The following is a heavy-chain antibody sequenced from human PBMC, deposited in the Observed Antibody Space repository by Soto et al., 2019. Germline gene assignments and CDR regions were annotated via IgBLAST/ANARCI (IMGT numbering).Heavy chain of an antibody. CDR2: INPSGGHT. V-gene: IGHV1-46*03. Sequence: QVQLMQSGAEVKKPGASVKVSCKASGNTFTNNYIHWVRQAPGQGLEWRGTINPSGGHTTYAQKVPSRLTMTRDTSPTTPDVTLPSLISADPAACSCAGGGLVVVVTAAFGYWGQGTLVTVSS. CDR1: GNTFTNNY. D-gene: IGHD2-21*02. J-gene: IGHJ4*02. CDR3: AGGGLVVVVTAAFGY.